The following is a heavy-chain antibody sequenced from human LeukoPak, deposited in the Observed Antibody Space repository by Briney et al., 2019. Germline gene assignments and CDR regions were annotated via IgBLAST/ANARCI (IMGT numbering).Heavy chain of an antibody. J-gene: IGHJ4*02. CDR3: ARGETGDLSVY. CDR2: INPNSGGT. D-gene: IGHD7-27*01. CDR1: GYGFSDYY. V-gene: IGHV1-2*02. Sequence: ASVKVSCKASGYGFSDYYIHWVRQTPGQGLEWMGWINPNSGGTNYAQKFQGRVTVTRDTSITTAYMELSSLGSDDTAVYYCARGETGDLSVYWGQGTLVTVSS.